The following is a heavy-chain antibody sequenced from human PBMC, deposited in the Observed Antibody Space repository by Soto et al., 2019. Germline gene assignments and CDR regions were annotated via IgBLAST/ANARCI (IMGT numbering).Heavy chain of an antibody. Sequence: QVQLVQSGAEVKKPGSSVKVSCKASGGTFSSYTISWVRQAPGQGLEWMGRIIPILGIANYAQKFQGRVTITADKSTSTAYMELSSLRSEDTAVYYCARSVSEWYYDFWSGYFYAFDIWGQGTMVTVSS. V-gene: IGHV1-69*02. CDR2: IIPILGIA. CDR1: GGTFSSYT. CDR3: ARSVSEWYYDFWSGYFYAFDI. J-gene: IGHJ3*02. D-gene: IGHD3-3*01.